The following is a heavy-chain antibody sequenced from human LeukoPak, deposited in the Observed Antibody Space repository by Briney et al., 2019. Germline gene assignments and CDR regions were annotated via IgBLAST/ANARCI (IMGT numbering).Heavy chain of an antibody. J-gene: IGHJ4*02. V-gene: IGHV3-30*02. CDR1: GFTFSSYG. CDR2: IRYDGSNK. Sequence: PGGSLRLSCAASGFTFSSYGMHWVRQAPGKGLESVAFIRYDGSNKYYADSVKGRFTISRDNSKNTLYLQMNSLRAEDTAVYYCAKEILWFGESAFDYWGQGTLVTVSS. CDR3: AKEILWFGESAFDY. D-gene: IGHD3-10*01.